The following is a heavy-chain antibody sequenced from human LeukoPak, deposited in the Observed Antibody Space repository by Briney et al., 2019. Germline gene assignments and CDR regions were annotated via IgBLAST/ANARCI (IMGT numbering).Heavy chain of an antibody. Sequence: ASVRLSCTASGYTFTIYDINWVRQAPGQGHEWVGWMNPNSGNTGYAQKFQGRVTMPRNTSISTAYLELSSLRSEDTAVYYCARGRGSSWYWNVGYFDYWGQGTLVTVCS. CDR2: MNPNSGNT. V-gene: IGHV1-8*01. J-gene: IGHJ4*02. CDR3: ARGRGSSWYWNVGYFDY. D-gene: IGHD6-13*01. CDR1: GYTFTIYD.